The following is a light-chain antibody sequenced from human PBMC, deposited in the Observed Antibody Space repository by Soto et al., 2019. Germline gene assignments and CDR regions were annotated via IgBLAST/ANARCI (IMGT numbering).Light chain of an antibody. Sequence: EIVMTQSPATLSVSPGERATLSCRASESASTNLAWYPQRPGQAPWLLLYATSTRATGIPARFTGSGSGTEFTRTISLLQSEDFAVYYCQQYNKWPLAFGGGTKVAIK. V-gene: IGKV3-15*01. J-gene: IGKJ4*01. CDR2: ATS. CDR3: QQYNKWPLA. CDR1: ESASTN.